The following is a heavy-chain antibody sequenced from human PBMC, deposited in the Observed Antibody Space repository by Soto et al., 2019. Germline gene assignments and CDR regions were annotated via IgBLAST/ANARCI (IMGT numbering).Heavy chain of an antibody. J-gene: IGHJ4*02. CDR2: IHPGDSDI. CDR3: ARQSVMVLTIYDGNSLAFDH. Sequence: GESLKISCETSGYTFTSYWIGWVRQMPGKGLEWMGIIHPGDSDIRYSPSFQGQVTIPVDKSISTAYVQWRSLKASDTAMYYCARQSVMVLTIYDGNSLAFDHCGQGTPVTVSS. D-gene: IGHD3-10*01. CDR1: GYTFTSYW. V-gene: IGHV5-51*01.